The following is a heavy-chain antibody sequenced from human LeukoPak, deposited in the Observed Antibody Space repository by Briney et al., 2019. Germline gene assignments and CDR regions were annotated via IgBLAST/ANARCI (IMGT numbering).Heavy chain of an antibody. Sequence: PGGSLRLSCAASRFVFNSYSMNWVRQTPGKGLEWVSYISSSSKTIYFADSVKGRFTISRDNAQNSMYVQMNSLRVEETAVYYCTRWGDTTAEYFQRWGQGTLVTVSS. CDR1: RFVFNSYS. CDR3: TRWGDTTAEYFQR. CDR2: ISSSSKTI. D-gene: IGHD2-21*02. V-gene: IGHV3-48*04. J-gene: IGHJ1*01.